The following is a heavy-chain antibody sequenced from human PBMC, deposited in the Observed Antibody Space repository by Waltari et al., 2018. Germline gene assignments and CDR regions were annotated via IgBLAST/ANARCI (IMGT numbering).Heavy chain of an antibody. CDR3: AREGWGYCSSTSCYTYLYP. CDR1: GGSISSYY. D-gene: IGHD2-2*02. J-gene: IGHJ5*02. Sequence: QVQLQESGPGLVKPSETLSLTCTVSGGSISSYYWSWIRQPAGQGLEWIGRIYTSGSTNYNPSLKSRVTMSVDTSKNQFSLKLSSVTAADTAVYYCAREGWGYCSSTSCYTYLYPWGQGTLVTVSS. V-gene: IGHV4-4*07. CDR2: IYTSGST.